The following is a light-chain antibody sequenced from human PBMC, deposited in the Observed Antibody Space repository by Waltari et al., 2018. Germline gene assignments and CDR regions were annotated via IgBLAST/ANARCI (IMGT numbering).Light chain of an antibody. J-gene: IGKJ4*01. CDR2: DAS. CDR1: QIVNYF. Sequence: EIVLTQSPATPSLSPGESATLSCRASQIVNYFLAWFQQKPGQAPRRLIYDASNRATGIPARFSGSGSGTDFTLTISSLEPEDFAVYYCQQRTNWPLTFGGGTKVEIK. V-gene: IGKV3-11*01. CDR3: QQRTNWPLT.